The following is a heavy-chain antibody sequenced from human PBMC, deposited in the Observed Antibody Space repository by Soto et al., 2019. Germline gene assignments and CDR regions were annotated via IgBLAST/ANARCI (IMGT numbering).Heavy chain of an antibody. D-gene: IGHD4-17*01. Sequence: SETLSLTCAVSGGSISSGGYSWSWIRQPPGKGLEWIGYIYHSGSTYYNPSLKSRVTISVDRSKNQFSLKLSSVTAADTAVYYCARAAYDYGDYPYFDYWGQGTLVTVSS. V-gene: IGHV4-30-2*01. J-gene: IGHJ4*02. CDR3: ARAAYDYGDYPYFDY. CDR1: GGSISSGGYS. CDR2: IYHSGST.